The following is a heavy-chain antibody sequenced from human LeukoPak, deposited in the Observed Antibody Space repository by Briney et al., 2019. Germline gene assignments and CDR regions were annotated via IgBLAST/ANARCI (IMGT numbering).Heavy chain of an antibody. CDR1: GFTFSSYA. CDR3: ARDHYGYYDILTGSTDYYMDV. J-gene: IGHJ6*03. V-gene: IGHV3-30*04. Sequence: GGSLRLSCAASGFTFSSYAMHWVRQAPGKGLEWVAVISYDGSNKYYADSVKGRFTISRDNAKNSLYLQMNSLRAEDTAVYYCARDHYGYYDILTGSTDYYMDVWGKGTTVTISS. D-gene: IGHD3-9*01. CDR2: ISYDGSNK.